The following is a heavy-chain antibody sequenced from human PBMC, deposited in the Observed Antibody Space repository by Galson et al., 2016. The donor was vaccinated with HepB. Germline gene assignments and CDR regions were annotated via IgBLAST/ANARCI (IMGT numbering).Heavy chain of an antibody. J-gene: IGHJ6*02. Sequence: SLRLSCAASRFTFSSYSMNWVRQAPGKGLEWVSYISSSSSTIYYADSVKGRVTISRDNAQKTLYLQMNSLRDEDTAVYYCASSGRLYRNYNLTYYYYGMDVWGQGTTVIVSS. D-gene: IGHD4-11*01. V-gene: IGHV3-48*02. CDR3: ASSGRLYRNYNLTYYYYGMDV. CDR2: ISSSSSTI. CDR1: RFTFSSYS.